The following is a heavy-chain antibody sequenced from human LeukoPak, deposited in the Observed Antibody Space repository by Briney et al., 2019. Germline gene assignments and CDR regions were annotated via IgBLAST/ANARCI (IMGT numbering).Heavy chain of an antibody. J-gene: IGHJ3*02. D-gene: IGHD6-6*01. Sequence: ASVKFSCKASGYTFTTYGISWVRQGPGQGLEWMGWISAYNGNTKNAQKFQGRVTMTTDTSTSTAYMELRSLRSDDTAVYYCARDPPGQLVSAFDIWGQGTMVTVSS. V-gene: IGHV1-18*01. CDR3: ARDPPGQLVSAFDI. CDR1: GYTFTTYG. CDR2: ISAYNGNT.